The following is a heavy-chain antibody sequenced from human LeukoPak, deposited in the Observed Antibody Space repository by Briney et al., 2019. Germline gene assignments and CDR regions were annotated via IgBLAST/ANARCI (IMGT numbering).Heavy chain of an antibody. D-gene: IGHD2-15*01. V-gene: IGHV4-39*01. CDR1: GDSISSSSYY. Sequence: SETLSLTCTVSGDSISSSSYYWGWIRQPPWKGLEWIGSIYYSWSTYYNPSLKSRFTISVDTSKNQFSLKLSSVTAADTAVYYCARRWYPDYWGQGTLVTVSS. CDR3: ARRWYPDY. CDR2: IYYSWST. J-gene: IGHJ4*02.